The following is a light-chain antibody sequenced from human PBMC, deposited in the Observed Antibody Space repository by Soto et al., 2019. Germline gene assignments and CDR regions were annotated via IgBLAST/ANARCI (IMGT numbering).Light chain of an antibody. CDR1: HSDVGSYNL. J-gene: IGLJ1*01. CDR2: EVS. Sequence: QSVLTHPAYLAGSPRQPINISCTGNHSDVGSYNLVSWYQQHPGKAPKLMIYEVSKRPSGVSNRFSGSKSGNTASLTISVLQFEYEANYYCCSYVGSFTYGFGTGTKVTVL. CDR3: CSYVGSFTYG. V-gene: IGLV2-23*02.